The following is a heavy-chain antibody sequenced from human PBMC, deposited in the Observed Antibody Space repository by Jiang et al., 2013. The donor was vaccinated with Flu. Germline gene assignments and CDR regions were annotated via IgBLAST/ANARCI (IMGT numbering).Heavy chain of an antibody. V-gene: IGHV1-24*01. Sequence: SGAEVKKPGASVKVSCKVSGYTLTELSMHWVRQAPGKGLEWMGGFDPEDGETIYAQKFQGRVTMTEVTSTDTAYMELSSLRSEDTAVYYCATPTGYYGSAMVWGQGTLVTVSS. J-gene: IGHJ4*02. CDR3: ATPTGYYGSAMV. CDR1: GYTLTELS. D-gene: IGHD3-10*01. CDR2: FDPEDGET.